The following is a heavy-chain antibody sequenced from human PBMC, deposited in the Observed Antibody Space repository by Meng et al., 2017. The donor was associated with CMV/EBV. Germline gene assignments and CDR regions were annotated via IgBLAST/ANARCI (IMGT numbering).Heavy chain of an antibody. D-gene: IGHD6-25*01. J-gene: IGHJ4*02. Sequence: SGLTFSDHYMDWVHQAPGKGLEWVARIGNGATSYFIQYAASVQGRFTISRDDSSSSLYLQMNSLKTEDTAIYYCARPGYSSGEFDYWGQGTLVTVSS. CDR1: GLTFSDHY. CDR2: IGNGATSYFI. V-gene: IGHV3-72*01. CDR3: ARPGYSSGEFDY.